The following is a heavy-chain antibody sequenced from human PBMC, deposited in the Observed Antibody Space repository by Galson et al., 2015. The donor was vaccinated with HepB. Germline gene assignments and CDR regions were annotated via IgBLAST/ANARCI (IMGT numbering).Heavy chain of an antibody. CDR2: ISWNSGSI. V-gene: IGHV3-9*01. CDR3: ARDRRESGGSNAFDI. D-gene: IGHD2-15*01. Sequence: SLRLSCAASGFTFSSYAMHWVRQAPGKGLEWVSGISWNSGSIGYADSVKGRFTISRDNAKNSLYLQMSRLRAEDTAVYYCARDRRESGGSNAFDIWGQGTIVTVS. CDR1: GFTFSSYA. J-gene: IGHJ3*02.